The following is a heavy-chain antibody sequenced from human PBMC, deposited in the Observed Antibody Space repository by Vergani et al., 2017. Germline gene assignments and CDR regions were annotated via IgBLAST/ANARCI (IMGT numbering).Heavy chain of an antibody. CDR2: FDPEHGEV. CDR3: AIVTDYYDSSGYYLDY. Sequence: QVQLVQSGSEVSKPGASVKVSCQVSGYSLTELTIHWVRQAPGKGLEWMGGFDPEHGEVTFAHHIQGRVTMTEDRSTDTAYMELSSLRPEDTALYYFAIVTDYYDSSGYYLDYWGQGTLVTVSS. V-gene: IGHV1-24*01. J-gene: IGHJ4*02. D-gene: IGHD3-22*01. CDR1: GYSLTELT.